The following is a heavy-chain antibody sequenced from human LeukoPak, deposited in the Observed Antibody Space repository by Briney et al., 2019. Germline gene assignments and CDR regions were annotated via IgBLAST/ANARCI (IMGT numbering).Heavy chain of an antibody. Sequence: GGSLRLSCAASGFTFSSYSMNWVRQAPGKGLEWVAFISYDGGNKYYADSVKGRFTISRDNSKNTLYVQMDSLRVEDTAIYYCAKDHIGVDIIVVVLDSWGQGTLVTVSS. J-gene: IGHJ4*02. V-gene: IGHV3-30*18. CDR1: GFTFSSYS. D-gene: IGHD2-15*01. CDR3: AKDHIGVDIIVVVLDS. CDR2: ISYDGGNK.